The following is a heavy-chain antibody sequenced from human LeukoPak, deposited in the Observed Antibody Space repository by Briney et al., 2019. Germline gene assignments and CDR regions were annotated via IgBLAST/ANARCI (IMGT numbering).Heavy chain of an antibody. Sequence: GGSLRLSCAASGFTFSSYGMHWVRQAPGKGLEWVAVIWYDGSNKHYADSVKGRFTISRDNSKNTLYLQMNSLRAEDTAVYYCARGRGSPIWEDYFDYWGQGTLVTVSS. CDR3: ARGRGSPIWEDYFDY. CDR2: IWYDGSNK. CDR1: GFTFSSYG. V-gene: IGHV3-33*01. J-gene: IGHJ4*02. D-gene: IGHD1-26*01.